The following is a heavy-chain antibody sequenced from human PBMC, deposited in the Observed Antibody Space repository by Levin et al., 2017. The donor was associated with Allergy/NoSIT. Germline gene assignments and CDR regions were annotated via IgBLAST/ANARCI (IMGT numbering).Heavy chain of an antibody. Sequence: SCAASGFTFSDYYMSWIRQAPGKGLEWVSYISSSGSTIYYADSVKGRFTISRDNAKNSLYLQMNSLRAEDTAVYYCATSYCGGDCYSRAFDIWGQGTMVTVSS. V-gene: IGHV3-11*01. J-gene: IGHJ3*02. CDR3: ATSYCGGDCYSRAFDI. CDR2: ISSSGSTI. D-gene: IGHD2-21*02. CDR1: GFTFSDYY.